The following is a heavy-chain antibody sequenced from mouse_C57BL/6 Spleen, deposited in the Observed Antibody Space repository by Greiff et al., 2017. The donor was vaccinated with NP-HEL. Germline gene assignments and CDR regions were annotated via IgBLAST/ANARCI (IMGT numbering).Heavy chain of an antibody. CDR2: IYPGGGYT. D-gene: IGHD2-14*01. CDR1: GYTFTNYW. J-gene: IGHJ4*01. Sequence: VQLQQSGAELVRPGTSVKMSCKASGYTFTNYWIGWAKQRPGHGLEWIGDIYPGGGYTNYNEKFKGKATLTADKSSSTAYMQFSSLTSEDSAIYYCARLGTTVPYYAMDYWGQGTSVTVSS. CDR3: ARLGTTVPYYAMDY. V-gene: IGHV1-63*01.